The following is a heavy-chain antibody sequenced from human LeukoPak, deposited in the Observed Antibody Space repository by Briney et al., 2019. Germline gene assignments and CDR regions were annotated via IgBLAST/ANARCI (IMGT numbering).Heavy chain of an antibody. Sequence: SGGSLRLSCAASGFTFASYAMSWVRQAPGKGLEWVSGISDSGSTTYYADSVKGRFTISRDNSKNTLSLQMNSLRPEDTAVYYCARDRGVATMDYWGQGTLVTVSS. D-gene: IGHD5-12*01. CDR2: ISDSGSTT. J-gene: IGHJ4*02. CDR1: GFTFASYA. CDR3: ARDRGVATMDY. V-gene: IGHV3-23*01.